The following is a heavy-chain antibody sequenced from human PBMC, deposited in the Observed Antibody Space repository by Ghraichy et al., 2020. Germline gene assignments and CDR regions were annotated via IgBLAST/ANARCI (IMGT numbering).Heavy chain of an antibody. V-gene: IGHV3-73*01. Sequence: GGSLRLSCAASGITFSDSDMHWVRQASGKGLEWLGHIRTKADNYATTYAASVKGRFTISRDDSKNTAYLQMNNLESDDTAVYYCTRPYDTYYHLYGVDVWGQGTAVSVSS. D-gene: IGHD3-9*01. CDR1: GITFSDSD. CDR3: TRPYDTYYHLYGVDV. J-gene: IGHJ6*02. CDR2: IRTKADNYAT.